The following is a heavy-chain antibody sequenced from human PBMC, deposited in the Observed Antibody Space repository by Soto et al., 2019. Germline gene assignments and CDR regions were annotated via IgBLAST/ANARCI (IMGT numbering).Heavy chain of an antibody. V-gene: IGHV4-59*01. Sequence: SETLSLTCTVSGGSISSYYWSWIRQPPGKGLEWIGYIYYSGSTNYNPSLKSRAPISVDTSKNQFSLKLSPVTAADTAVYYCARVYKEQWLVIFDYWGQGTLVTVSS. CDR2: IYYSGST. D-gene: IGHD6-19*01. CDR3: ARVYKEQWLVIFDY. J-gene: IGHJ4*02. CDR1: GGSISSYY.